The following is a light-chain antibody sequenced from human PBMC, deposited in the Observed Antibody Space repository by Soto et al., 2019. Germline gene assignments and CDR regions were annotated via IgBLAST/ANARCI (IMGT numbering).Light chain of an antibody. CDR3: ATWDGGLSGPFV. J-gene: IGLJ1*01. Sequence: QSVLTQPPSASGTPGQRATISCCGSNSNIGSDIVNCYQLLPGAAPEVLINTTNQRPSGVPERFSGSKSGTSASLAINGLQSEDEANSSCATWDGGLSGPFVFGTGTKLTAL. V-gene: IGLV1-44*01. CDR2: TTN. CDR1: NSNIGSDI.